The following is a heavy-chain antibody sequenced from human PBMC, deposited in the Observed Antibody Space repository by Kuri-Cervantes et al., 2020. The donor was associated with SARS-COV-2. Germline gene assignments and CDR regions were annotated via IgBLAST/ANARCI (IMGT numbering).Heavy chain of an antibody. Sequence: SETLSLTCEVSGDSISSGGYSWAWIRQPPGKGLEWIGYIYQSGGTYYNPSLKSRVIISVDRSKNQFSLKLESVTAADTAVYYCGRGGDYDYSSGYSQYVQHWGQGTQVTVSS. CDR1: GDSISSGGYS. V-gene: IGHV4-30-2*01. CDR3: GRGGDYDYSSGYSQYVQH. CDR2: IYQSGGT. D-gene: IGHD3-3*01. J-gene: IGHJ1*01.